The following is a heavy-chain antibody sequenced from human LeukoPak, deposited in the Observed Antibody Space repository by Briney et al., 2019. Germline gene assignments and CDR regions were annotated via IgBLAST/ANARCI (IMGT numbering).Heavy chain of an antibody. CDR3: AHKGGGSGRYRSGYFDY. D-gene: IGHD3-10*01. Sequence: SGPTLVKPTQTLTLTCTFSGFSLSTSGVGVGWIRQPPGKALERLALIYWDDDKRYSPSLKSRLTITKDTSKNQVVLTMTNMDPVDTATYYCAHKGGGSGRYRSGYFDYWGQGTLVTVSS. V-gene: IGHV2-5*02. CDR2: IYWDDDK. CDR1: GFSLSTSGVG. J-gene: IGHJ4*02.